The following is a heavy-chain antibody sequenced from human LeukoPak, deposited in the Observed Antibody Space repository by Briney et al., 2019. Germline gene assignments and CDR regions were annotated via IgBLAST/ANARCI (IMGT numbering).Heavy chain of an antibody. CDR1: GFTFSSYA. J-gene: IGHJ5*02. D-gene: IGHD6-13*01. CDR2: ISGSGGST. Sequence: PGGSLRLSCAASGFTFSSYAMSGVRQAPGKGLEWVSAISGSGGSTYYADSVKGRFTISRDNSKNTLYLQMNSLRAEDTAVYYGAKPHSSSWYNWFDPWGQGTLVTVSS. CDR3: AKPHSSSWYNWFDP. V-gene: IGHV3-23*01.